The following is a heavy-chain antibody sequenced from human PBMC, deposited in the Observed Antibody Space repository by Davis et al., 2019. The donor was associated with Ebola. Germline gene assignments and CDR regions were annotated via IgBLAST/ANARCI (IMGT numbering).Heavy chain of an antibody. Sequence: ASVQVSCKASGYTFTSYGISWVRQAPGQGLEWMGWISAYNGNTNYAQKLQGRVTMTTDTSTSTAYMELRSLRSDDTAVYYCAREGYDFWSGYNYYYYGMDVWGKGTTVTVSS. J-gene: IGHJ6*04. CDR3: AREGYDFWSGYNYYYYGMDV. D-gene: IGHD3-3*01. CDR1: GYTFTSYG. CDR2: ISAYNGNT. V-gene: IGHV1-18*01.